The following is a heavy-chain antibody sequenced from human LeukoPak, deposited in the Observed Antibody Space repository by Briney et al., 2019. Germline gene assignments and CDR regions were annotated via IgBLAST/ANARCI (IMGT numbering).Heavy chain of an antibody. D-gene: IGHD3-9*01. CDR2: ISSSGSTI. CDR1: GFTFSDYY. V-gene: IGHV3-11*01. J-gene: IGHJ6*03. Sequence: PGGSLRLSCAASGFTFSDYYMSWIRQAPGKGLEWVSYISSSGSTIYYADSVKGRFTISRDNAKNSLYLQMNSLRAEDPAVYYCARVAVSRYFDWLPTSSSDYYYMDVWGKGTTVTISS. CDR3: ARVAVSRYFDWLPTSSSDYYYMDV.